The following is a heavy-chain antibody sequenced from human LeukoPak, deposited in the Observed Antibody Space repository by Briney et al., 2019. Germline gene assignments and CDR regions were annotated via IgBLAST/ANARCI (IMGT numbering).Heavy chain of an antibody. CDR1: GGSISSSSYY. V-gene: IGHV4-39*07. D-gene: IGHD3-22*01. CDR3: ARGGSSGYYYFDY. Sequence: KTSETLSLTCTVSGGSISSSSYYWGWIRQPPGKGLEWIGSIYYSGSTYYNPSLKSRVTISVDTSKNQFSLKLSSVTAADTAVYYCARGGSSGYYYFDYWGQGTLVTVSS. CDR2: IYYSGST. J-gene: IGHJ4*02.